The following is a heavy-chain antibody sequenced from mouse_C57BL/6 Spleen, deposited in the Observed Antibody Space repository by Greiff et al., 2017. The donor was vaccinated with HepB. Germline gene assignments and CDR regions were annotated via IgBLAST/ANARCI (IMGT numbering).Heavy chain of an antibody. CDR1: GFTFTDYY. Sequence: EVQRVESGGGLVQPGGSLSLSCAASGFTFTDYYMSWVRQPPGQALEWLGFIRNKANGYTTEYSASVKGRFTISRYKSQSIIYLQMNALRAEDSATYYCARSTVVTHHWYFDVWGTGTTVTVSS. J-gene: IGHJ1*03. CDR2: IRNKANGYTT. V-gene: IGHV7-3*01. D-gene: IGHD1-1*01. CDR3: ARSTVVTHHWYFDV.